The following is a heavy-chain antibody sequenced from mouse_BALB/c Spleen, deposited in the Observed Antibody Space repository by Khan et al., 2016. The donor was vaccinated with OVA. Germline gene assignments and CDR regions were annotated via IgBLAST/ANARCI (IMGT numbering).Heavy chain of an antibody. CDR1: GFTFSNFG. J-gene: IGHJ3*01. CDR2: ISSGSNTI. D-gene: IGHD1-1*01. CDR3: TIRHQTYAWFAY. V-gene: IGHV5-17*02. Sequence: VELVEFGGGLVQPGGSRKLPCAASGFTFSNFGMHWVRQAPEKGLEWVAYISSGSNTIYYEDSVKGRFTISRDNPENTLFLQMTSLRSEDKAIYYCTIRHQTYAWFAYWGQGTLVTVSA.